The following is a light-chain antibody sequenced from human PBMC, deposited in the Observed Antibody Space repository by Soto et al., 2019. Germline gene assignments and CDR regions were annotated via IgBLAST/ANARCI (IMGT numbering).Light chain of an antibody. CDR1: QSVSSY. CDR2: DAS. J-gene: IGKJ4*01. CDR3: QQRSNWPST. Sequence: EIVLTQSPATLALSPGERATLSCLSSQSVSSYLAWYQQKPGQAPRLLLYDASNRATGIPARFSGSGSGTDFTLTITSLEPEDVAVYYGQQRSNWPSTFGGGTKVEIK. V-gene: IGKV3-11*01.